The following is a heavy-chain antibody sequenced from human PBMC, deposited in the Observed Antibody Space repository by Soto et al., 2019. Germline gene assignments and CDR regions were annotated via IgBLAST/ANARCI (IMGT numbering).Heavy chain of an antibody. V-gene: IGHV4-59*13. Sequence: KASETLSLTCTISGGSFGTNYWSWIRQAPGKGLEWIGYTYHTGSTKYNPSLKSRATISVDTSKKQFSLTLNSAAAADTAVYYCATDSAGRGPFDPWGQGILVTVSS. CDR2: TYHTGST. J-gene: IGHJ5*02. CDR1: GGSFGTNY. D-gene: IGHD3-10*01. CDR3: ATDSAGRGPFDP.